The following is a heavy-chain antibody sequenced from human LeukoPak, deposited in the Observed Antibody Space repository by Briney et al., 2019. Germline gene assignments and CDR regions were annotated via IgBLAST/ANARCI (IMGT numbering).Heavy chain of an antibody. J-gene: IGHJ4*02. Sequence: PSETLSLTCTVSGGSISGYYWSWIRRPPGKGLEWIGHIYYSGSADYNASLKRRATMFVDTSKNEFSLTLRSVTAADTAVYYCARVGDSSGYSVLDSWGQGTLVTVSS. V-gene: IGHV4-59*01. D-gene: IGHD3-22*01. CDR1: GGSISGYY. CDR2: IYYSGSA. CDR3: ARVGDSSGYSVLDS.